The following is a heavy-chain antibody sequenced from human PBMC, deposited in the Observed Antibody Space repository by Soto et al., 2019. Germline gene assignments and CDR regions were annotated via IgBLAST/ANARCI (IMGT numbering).Heavy chain of an antibody. Sequence: PSQTLSLTCAISGDSVSSSSVTWNWIRQSPSRGLEWLGGTYYRSKWYNDYAESVKSRITINPDTSKNQFSLHLNSVTPEDTAVYYCVRLIGNSWLDFWGQGTLVXVSS. V-gene: IGHV6-1*01. CDR3: VRLIGNSWLDF. D-gene: IGHD1-26*01. J-gene: IGHJ5*01. CDR2: TYYRSKWYN. CDR1: GDSVSSSSVT.